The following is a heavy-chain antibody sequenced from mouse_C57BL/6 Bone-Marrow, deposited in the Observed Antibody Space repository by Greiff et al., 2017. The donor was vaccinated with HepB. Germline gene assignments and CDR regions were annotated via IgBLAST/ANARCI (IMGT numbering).Heavy chain of an antibody. CDR3: AAVPYAMDY. Sequence: QVQLKESGAELARPGASVKLSCKASGYTFTSYGISWVKQRTGQGLEWIGEIYPRSGNTYYNEKFKGKATLTADKSSSTAYMELRSLTSEDSAVYFCAAVPYAMDYWGQGTSVTVSS. CDR2: IYPRSGNT. J-gene: IGHJ4*01. CDR1: GYTFTSYG. V-gene: IGHV1-81*01. D-gene: IGHD1-1*01.